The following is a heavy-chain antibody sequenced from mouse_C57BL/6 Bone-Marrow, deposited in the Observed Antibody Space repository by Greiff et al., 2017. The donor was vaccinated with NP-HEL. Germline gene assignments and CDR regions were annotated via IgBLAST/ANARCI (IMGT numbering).Heavy chain of an antibody. CDR2: IYPGSGST. CDR1: GYTFTSYW. Sequence: QVQLKQPGAELVKPGASVKMSCKASGYTFTSYWITWVKQRPGQGLEWIGDIYPGSGSTNYNEKFKSKATLTVDTSSSTAYMQLSSLPSEDSAVDYCARRGTGSAWFADWGKGALVTVAA. V-gene: IGHV1-55*01. D-gene: IGHD1-3*01. J-gene: IGHJ3*01. CDR3: ARRGTGSAWFAD.